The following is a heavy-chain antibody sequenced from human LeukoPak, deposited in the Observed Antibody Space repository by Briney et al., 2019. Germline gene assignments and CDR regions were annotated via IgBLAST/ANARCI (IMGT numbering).Heavy chain of an antibody. Sequence: PGGSLRLSCAASGFTFSSNSMNWVRQAPGKGLEWVSSISSSSSYIYYADSVKGRFTISRDNAKNSLYLQMNSLRAEDTAVYYCARDAVTRGVVGPIRDIEAYWGQGTLVTVSS. J-gene: IGHJ4*02. CDR3: ARDAVTRGVVGPIRDIEAY. CDR1: GFTFSSNS. CDR2: ISSSSSYI. V-gene: IGHV3-21*01. D-gene: IGHD1-26*01.